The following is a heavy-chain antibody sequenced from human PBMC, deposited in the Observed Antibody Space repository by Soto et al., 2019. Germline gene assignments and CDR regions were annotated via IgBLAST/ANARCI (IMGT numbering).Heavy chain of an antibody. CDR3: ARGIAAAHSHFDY. CDR1: GFTFSSYA. Sequence: EVQLLGSGGNLVQPGGSLRLSCAAPGFTFSSYAMSWVRQTPGKGLEWVSDISGSGGSTYYADSVKARFIISRDNSKNTMYLRMNSLRAEDTAVYYCARGIAAAHSHFDYWGQGTLVTVSS. D-gene: IGHD6-13*01. J-gene: IGHJ4*02. V-gene: IGHV3-23*01. CDR2: ISGSGGST.